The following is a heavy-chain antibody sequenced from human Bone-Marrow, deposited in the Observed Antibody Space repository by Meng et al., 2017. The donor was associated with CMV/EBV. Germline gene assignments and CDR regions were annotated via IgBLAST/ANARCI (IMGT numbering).Heavy chain of an antibody. CDR2: IYYSGST. CDR3: ARHIGGLGYYYGMDV. Sequence: SETLSLTCTVSGGSVSSGSYYWSWIRQPPGKGLEWIGSIYYSGSTYYNPSLKSRVTISVDTSKNQFSLKLSSVTAADTAVYYCARHIGGLGYYYGMDVWGQGTTVTVSS. V-gene: IGHV4-39*01. D-gene: IGHD3-16*01. J-gene: IGHJ6*02. CDR1: GGSVSSGSYY.